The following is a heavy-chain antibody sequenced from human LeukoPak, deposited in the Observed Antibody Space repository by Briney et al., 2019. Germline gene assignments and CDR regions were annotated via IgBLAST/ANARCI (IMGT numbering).Heavy chain of an antibody. D-gene: IGHD2-15*01. CDR2: ISSDSGAR. Sequence: PGGSLRLSCGASGLTFSTYSMNWFRQAPGKGLEWVSYISSDSGARYYADSVKGRFTISRDNAKNSLYLQLTSLRPEDTAVYYCARATQPGFDPWGQGTLVTVSS. V-gene: IGHV3-48*01. J-gene: IGHJ5*02. CDR1: GLTFSTYS. CDR3: ARATQPGFDP.